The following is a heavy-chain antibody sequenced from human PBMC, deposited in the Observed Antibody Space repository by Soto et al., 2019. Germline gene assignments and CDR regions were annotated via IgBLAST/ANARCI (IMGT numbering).Heavy chain of an antibody. CDR1: GGSVSSGSYY. CDR3: ARGVRTAMGWGDFDY. J-gene: IGHJ4*02. Sequence: SETLSLTCTVSGGSVSSGSYYWSWIRQPPGKGLEWIGYIYYSGSTNYNPSLKSRVTISVDTSKNQFSLKLSSVTAADTAVYYCARGVRTAMGWGDFDYWGQGTLVTVSS. D-gene: IGHD5-18*01. CDR2: IYYSGST. V-gene: IGHV4-61*01.